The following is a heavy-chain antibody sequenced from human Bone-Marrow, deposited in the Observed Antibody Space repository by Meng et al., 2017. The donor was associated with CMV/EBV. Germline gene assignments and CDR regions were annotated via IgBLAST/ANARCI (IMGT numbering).Heavy chain of an antibody. D-gene: IGHD2-2*01. V-gene: IGHV4-34*01. CDR2: INHSGST. CDR1: GGSFSGYY. CDR3: VRGLCSSTSCYIFGSCGMDV. J-gene: IGHJ6*02. Sequence: SETLSLTCAVYGGSFSGYYWSWIRQPPGKGLVWNGEINHSGSTNYNPSLKSRVTISVDTSKNQFSLKLSSVTGAETAVYYCVRGLCSSTSCYIFGSCGMDVWGQGTTVTVSS.